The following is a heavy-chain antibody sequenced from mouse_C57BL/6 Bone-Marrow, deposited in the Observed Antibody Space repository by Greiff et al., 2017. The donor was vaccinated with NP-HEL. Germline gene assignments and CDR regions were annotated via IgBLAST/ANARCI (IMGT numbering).Heavy chain of an antibody. CDR2: IRNKANGYTT. CDR3: ARSLITTVGFDY. J-gene: IGHJ2*01. CDR1: GFTFTDYY. V-gene: IGHV7-3*01. Sequence: EVQLVESGGGLVQPGGSLSLSCAASGFTFTDYYMSWVRQPPGKALEWLGFIRNKANGYTTEYSASVKGRFTISRDNSQSILYLQMNALRAEDRATYYCARSLITTVGFDYWGQGTTLTVSS. D-gene: IGHD1-1*01.